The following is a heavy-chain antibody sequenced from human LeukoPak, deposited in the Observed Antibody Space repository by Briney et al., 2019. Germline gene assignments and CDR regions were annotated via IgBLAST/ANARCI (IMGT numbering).Heavy chain of an antibody. CDR2: IKQDGSEK. D-gene: IGHD2-2*01. CDR1: GFTFSSYW. J-gene: IGHJ5*02. Sequence: GGSLRLSCAASGFTFSSYWMSWVRQAPGKGLEWVANIKQDGSEKYYVDSVKGRFTISRDNAKNSLYLQMNSLRAEDTAVYCCARDPKGYQLLQLRYNWFDPWGQGTLVTVSS. CDR3: ARDPKGYQLLQLRYNWFDP. V-gene: IGHV3-7*01.